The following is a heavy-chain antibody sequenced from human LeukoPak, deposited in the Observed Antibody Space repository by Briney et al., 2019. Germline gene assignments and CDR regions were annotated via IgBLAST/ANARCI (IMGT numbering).Heavy chain of an antibody. J-gene: IGHJ4*02. V-gene: IGHV4-59*01. D-gene: IGHD4-17*01. CDR1: GGSFSSYY. CDR3: ARGGHGVPFDY. CDR2: VYNSGST. Sequence: SETLSLTCTVSGGSFSSYYWSWIRQPPGKGLEWIGYVYNSGSTRYNPSLKSRVTISLDTSKNQFSLRLSSVTAADTAVYYCARGGHGVPFDYWGRGTLVTVSS.